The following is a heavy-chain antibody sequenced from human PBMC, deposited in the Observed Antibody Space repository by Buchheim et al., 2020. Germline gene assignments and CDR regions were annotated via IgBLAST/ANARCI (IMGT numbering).Heavy chain of an antibody. D-gene: IGHD3-22*01. CDR3: ASSSGLYFAY. J-gene: IGHJ4*02. Sequence: EVQLVESGGDLVQPGGSLRLSCAASGFTVSSNYMSWVRQAPGKGLEWVSVIYSGGTIYYADSVKGRFTISSDSSKNTLNLQMSSLRPEDTAVYYCASSSGLYFAYWGQGTL. V-gene: IGHV3-66*02. CDR1: GFTVSSNY. CDR2: IYSGGTI.